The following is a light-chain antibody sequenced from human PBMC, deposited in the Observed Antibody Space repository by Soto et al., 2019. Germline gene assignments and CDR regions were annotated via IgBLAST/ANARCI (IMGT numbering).Light chain of an antibody. J-gene: IGLJ1*01. CDR3: SSYTNINTRACV. CDR1: SCDIGSYNR. V-gene: IGLV2-14*01. CDR2: EVT. Sequence: QSVLTHPASVSGSPGQSITISCTGTSCDIGSYNRVSWYQQHPVKAPQLIIYEVTDRPSGVSNRFSGSKSGNTASLTISGLQAEDEAEYYCSSYTNINTRACVFGTGTKVTVL.